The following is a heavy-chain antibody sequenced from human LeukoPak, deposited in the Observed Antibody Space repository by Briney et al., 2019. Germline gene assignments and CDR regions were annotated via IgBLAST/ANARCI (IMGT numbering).Heavy chain of an antibody. V-gene: IGHV3-43*02. CDR1: GFTFSSYE. D-gene: IGHD3-22*01. CDR3: AKLYYDSSEDY. Sequence: GGSLRLSCAASGFTFSSYEMNWVRQAPGKGLEWVSLISGDGGSTYYADSVKGRFTISRDNSKNSLYLQMNSLRTEDTALYYCAKLYYDSSEDYWGQGTLVTVSS. J-gene: IGHJ4*02. CDR2: ISGDGGST.